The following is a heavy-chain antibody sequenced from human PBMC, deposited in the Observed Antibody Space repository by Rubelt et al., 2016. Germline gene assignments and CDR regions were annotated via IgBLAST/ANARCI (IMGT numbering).Heavy chain of an antibody. CDR3: ASLWYYYDSSTRPGVADP. CDR1: GGSFSGYY. Sequence: QVQLQQWGAGLLKPSETLSLTCAVYGGSFSGYYWSWIRQPPGKGLEWIGEINHSGSTNYNPSLKSRVTISVETSKNQFSLKLSSVTAADTAVYYCASLWYYYDSSTRPGVADPWGQGTLVTVSS. V-gene: IGHV4-34*01. J-gene: IGHJ5*02. D-gene: IGHD3-22*01. CDR2: INHSGST.